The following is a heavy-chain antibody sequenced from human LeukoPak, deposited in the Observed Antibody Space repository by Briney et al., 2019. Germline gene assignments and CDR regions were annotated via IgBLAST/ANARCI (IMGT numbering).Heavy chain of an antibody. V-gene: IGHV3-7*01. J-gene: IGHJ4*02. Sequence: GGSLRLSCEASGFTFSSYWMSWVRQAPGKGLEWVANIKQDGSEKYYVDSVKGRFTISRDNAKNSLYLQMNSLRAEDTAVYYCAANWGFDYWGQGTLVTVSS. D-gene: IGHD7-27*01. CDR2: IKQDGSEK. CDR1: GFTFSSYW. CDR3: AANWGFDY.